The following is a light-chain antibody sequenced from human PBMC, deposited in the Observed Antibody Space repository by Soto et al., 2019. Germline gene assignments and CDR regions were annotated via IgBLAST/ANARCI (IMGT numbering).Light chain of an antibody. V-gene: IGKV3D-20*02. CDR2: GAS. J-gene: IGKJ4*01. Sequence: EIVLTQSPGTLSLSPGERATLCLMASQSVSSSYLAWYQQKPGQAPRLLIYGASSRATGIPDRFSGSGSGTDFTLTISSLEPEDFAVYYCQQRSNWTLTVGGGTKVDIK. CDR1: QSVSSSY. CDR3: QQRSNWTLT.